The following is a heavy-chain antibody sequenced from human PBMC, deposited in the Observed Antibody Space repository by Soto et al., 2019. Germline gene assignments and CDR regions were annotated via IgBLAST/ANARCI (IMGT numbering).Heavy chain of an antibody. D-gene: IGHD3-9*01. CDR3: ARVQDQTLQPSYYDILTGYYSADYYYGMAV. CDR1: GGSVSSGSYY. CDR2: IYYSGST. V-gene: IGHV4-61*01. J-gene: IGHJ6*02. Sequence: PSETLSLTCTVSGGSVSSGSYYWSWIRQPPGKGLEWIGYIYYSGSTNYNPSLKSRVTISVDTSKNQFSLKLSSVTAADTAVYYCARVQDQTLQPSYYDILTGYYSADYYYGMAVWGQGTTVTVSS.